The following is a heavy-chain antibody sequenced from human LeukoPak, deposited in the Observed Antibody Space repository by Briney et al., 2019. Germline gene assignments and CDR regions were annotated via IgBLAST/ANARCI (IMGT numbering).Heavy chain of an antibody. CDR2: IYYSGNT. Sequence: SETLPLTCTVSGDPISSNSYFWAWIRQSPGKGLEWIASIYYSGNTYYNPSLKSRVTISEDTSKNQFSLKLSSVTAADTAVYYCVRQGDGYCTSTNCLFSFDYWGQGTLVTVSS. J-gene: IGHJ4*02. CDR3: VRQGDGYCTSTNCLFSFDY. D-gene: IGHD2-2*03. V-gene: IGHV4-39*01. CDR1: GDPISSNSYF.